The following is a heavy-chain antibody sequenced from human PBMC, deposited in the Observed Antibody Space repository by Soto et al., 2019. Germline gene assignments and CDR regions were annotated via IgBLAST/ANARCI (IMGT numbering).Heavy chain of an antibody. CDR3: GRGGSDSPMAPGY. V-gene: IGHV3-74*01. Sequence: PGGSLRLSCADSGFTFSSYWMHWVRQAPGKGLVWVARINRDGSDTDYVDSVKGRFTISRDNAKNTLYLQMHSLRAEDTAVFYCGRGGSDSPMAPGYWGQGTLVTVSS. CDR2: INRDGSDT. J-gene: IGHJ1*01. D-gene: IGHD5-18*01. CDR1: GFTFSSYW.